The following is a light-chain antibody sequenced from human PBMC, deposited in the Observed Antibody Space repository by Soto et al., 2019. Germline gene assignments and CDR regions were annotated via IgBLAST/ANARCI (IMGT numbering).Light chain of an antibody. V-gene: IGKV3D-20*02. CDR1: QSVSSSY. CDR3: QQRTNWPWT. Sequence: EFVLTQSPGTLSLSPGERATLSCRASQSVSSSYLAWYQQKPGQAPRLLIYGASTRATGIPARFSGSGSGTEFTLTISSLQSEDSAVYYCQQRTNWPWTFGQGTKVDIK. J-gene: IGKJ1*01. CDR2: GAS.